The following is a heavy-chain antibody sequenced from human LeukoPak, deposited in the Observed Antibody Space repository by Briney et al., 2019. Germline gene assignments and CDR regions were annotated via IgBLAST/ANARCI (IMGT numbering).Heavy chain of an antibody. D-gene: IGHD3-10*01. J-gene: IGHJ5*02. CDR2: IYAGSVT. CDR3: ARDSGNWFDP. Sequence: GGSLRLSCAASGFTVSNNFMTWVRQSPGKGLEYVSVIYAGSVTYYADSVKGRFTISRDNSKNTLYLQMNSLRAEDTAVYYCARDSGNWFDPWGQGTLVTVSS. V-gene: IGHV3-66*01. CDR1: GFTVSNNF.